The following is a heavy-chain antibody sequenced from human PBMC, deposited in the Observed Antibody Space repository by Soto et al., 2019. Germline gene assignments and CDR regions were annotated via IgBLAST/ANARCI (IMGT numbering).Heavy chain of an antibody. CDR3: AFRVAVAGPSVSFDI. CDR2: IYHSGST. Sequence: PSETLSLTCAVSGGSISSSNWWSWVRQPPGKGLEWIGEIYHSGSTNYNPSLKSRVTISVDKSKNQFSLKLSSVTAADTAVYYCAFRVAVAGPSVSFDIWGQGTMVTVSS. V-gene: IGHV4-4*02. D-gene: IGHD6-19*01. CDR1: GGSISSSNW. J-gene: IGHJ3*02.